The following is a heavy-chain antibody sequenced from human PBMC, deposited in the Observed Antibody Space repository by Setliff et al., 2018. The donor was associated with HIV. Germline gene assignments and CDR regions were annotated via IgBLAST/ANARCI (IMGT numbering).Heavy chain of an antibody. CDR1: GDSITSYY. CDR3: AKDTITMIVVVILDY. J-gene: IGHJ4*02. CDR2: IYYSGDT. V-gene: IGHV4-59*01. Sequence: SETLSLTCNVSGDSITSYYWIWIRQSPGKGLEWIGYIYYSGDTNYNPSLKSRVTMSVDTSKNQFSLKLSSVTAADTAVYYCAKDTITMIVVVILDYWGQGTLVTVSS. D-gene: IGHD3-22*01.